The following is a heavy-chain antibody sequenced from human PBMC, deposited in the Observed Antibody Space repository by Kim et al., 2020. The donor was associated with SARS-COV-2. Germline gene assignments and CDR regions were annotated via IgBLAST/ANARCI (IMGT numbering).Heavy chain of an antibody. CDR3: TSPGVLDNYGMDV. D-gene: IGHD3-10*01. V-gene: IGHV3-73*01. J-gene: IGHJ6*02. Sequence: GGSLRLSCAASGFTFSGSAMHWVRQASGKGLEWVGRIRSKANSYATAYAASVKGRFTISRDDSKNTAYLQMNSLKTEDTAVYYCTSPGVLDNYGMDVWGQGTTVTVSS. CDR1: GFTFSGSA. CDR2: IRSKANSYAT.